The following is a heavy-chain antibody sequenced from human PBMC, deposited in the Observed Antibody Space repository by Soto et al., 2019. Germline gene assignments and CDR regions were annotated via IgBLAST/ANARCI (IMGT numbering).Heavy chain of an antibody. CDR1: GFTFSNAW. D-gene: IGHD2-15*01. V-gene: IGHV3-15*01. CDR3: TTGLDIVVVVAAPPPTDY. CDR2: IKSKTDGGTT. Sequence: EVQLVESGGGLVKPGGSLRLSCAASGFTFSNAWMSWVRQAPGKGLEWVGRIKSKTDGGTTDYAAPVKGRFTISRDDSKNTLYLQMNSLKTEDTAVYYCTTGLDIVVVVAAPPPTDYWGQGTLVTVSS. J-gene: IGHJ4*02.